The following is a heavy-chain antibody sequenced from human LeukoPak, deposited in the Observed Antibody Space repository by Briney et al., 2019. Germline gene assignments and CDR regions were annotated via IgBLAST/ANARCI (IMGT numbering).Heavy chain of an antibody. V-gene: IGHV3-30*04. D-gene: IGHD5-24*01. CDR1: GFTFSSYA. J-gene: IGHJ4*02. Sequence: GGSLRLSCAASGFTFSSYAMHWVRQAPGKGLEWVAVLSYDGSNKYYADSVKGRFTISRDNSKNTLYLQMNSLRAEDTAVYYCAREEMATITYDYWGQGTLVTVSS. CDR2: LSYDGSNK. CDR3: AREEMATITYDY.